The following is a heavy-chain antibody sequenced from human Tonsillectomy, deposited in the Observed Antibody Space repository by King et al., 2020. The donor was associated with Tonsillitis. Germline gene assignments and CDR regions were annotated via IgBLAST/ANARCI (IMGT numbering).Heavy chain of an antibody. V-gene: IGHV4-61*01. CDR2: IYYSGST. J-gene: IGHJ5*02. CDR1: GGSVSSGSYY. CDR3: AGERLHYDINP. D-gene: IGHD3-9*01. Sequence: QLQESGPGLVKPSETLSLTCTVSGGSVSSGSYYWRWIRQPPGKGLEWIGYIYYSGSTNYNPSLKSRVTISVDTSKNQFSLKLSSVTAADTAVYYCAGERLHYDINPWGQGTLVTVSS.